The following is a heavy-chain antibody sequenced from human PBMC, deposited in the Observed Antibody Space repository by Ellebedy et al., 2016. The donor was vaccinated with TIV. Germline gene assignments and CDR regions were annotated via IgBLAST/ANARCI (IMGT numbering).Heavy chain of an antibody. CDR3: ASQYDFWSGYVSRDYFDY. Sequence: GESLKISXAASGFTFSDYYMSWIRQAPGKGLEWVSYISSSGSTIYYADSVKGRFTISRDNAKNSLYLQMNSLRAEDTAVYYCASQYDFWSGYVSRDYFDYWGQGTLVTVSS. D-gene: IGHD3-3*01. J-gene: IGHJ4*02. CDR1: GFTFSDYY. V-gene: IGHV3-11*04. CDR2: ISSSGSTI.